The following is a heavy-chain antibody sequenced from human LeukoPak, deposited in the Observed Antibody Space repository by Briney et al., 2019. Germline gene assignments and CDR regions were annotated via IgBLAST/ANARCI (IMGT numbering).Heavy chain of an antibody. CDR2: IYYRGNT. J-gene: IGHJ4*02. Sequence: PSETLSLTCIVSGGSTNYYYWSWIRQSPGKGLEWIGNIYYRGNTNYNPSLESRVAISLDKSNNQFSLNLTSVTAADTAVYYCARDPRDYYDSSGYYDYWGQGILVTVSS. D-gene: IGHD3-22*01. CDR1: GGSTNYYY. V-gene: IGHV4-59*01. CDR3: ARDPRDYYDSSGYYDY.